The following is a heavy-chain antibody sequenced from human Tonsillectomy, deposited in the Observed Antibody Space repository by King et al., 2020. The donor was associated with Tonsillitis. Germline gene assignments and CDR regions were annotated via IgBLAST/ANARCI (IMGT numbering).Heavy chain of an antibody. J-gene: IGHJ6*02. V-gene: IGHV3-30*02. Sequence: QLVQSGGGVVQPGGSLRLSCAPSGFTFSNYGMHWVRQAPGKGLEWVAFIRFDGSHKYYADSVKGRFTISRDNSKNTLYLQMNSLRPEDTAVYYCAKDLSLGNAWVSAHYYGMDVWGQGTTVTVSS. CDR2: IRFDGSHK. D-gene: IGHD2-2*01. CDR3: AKDLSLGNAWVSAHYYGMDV. CDR1: GFTFSNYG.